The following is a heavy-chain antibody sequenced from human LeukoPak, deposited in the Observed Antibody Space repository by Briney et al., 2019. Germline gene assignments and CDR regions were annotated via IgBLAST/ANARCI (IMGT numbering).Heavy chain of an antibody. Sequence: PGGSLRLSCAVSGFTFSSYWMSWVRQAPGKGLEWVANIKQDGSEKYYVDSVKGRFTISRDNAKNSLYLQMNSLRAEDTAVYYCARDFRDCSSTSCYGDAFDIWGQGTMVTVSS. J-gene: IGHJ3*02. CDR2: IKQDGSEK. CDR1: GFTFSSYW. CDR3: ARDFRDCSSTSCYGDAFDI. V-gene: IGHV3-7*03. D-gene: IGHD2-2*01.